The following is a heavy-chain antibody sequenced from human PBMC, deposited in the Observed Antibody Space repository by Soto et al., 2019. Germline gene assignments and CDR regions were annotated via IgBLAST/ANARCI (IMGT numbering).Heavy chain of an antibody. CDR2: IYYSGRT. CDR3: ARQRTTVVTQDYFDH. J-gene: IGHJ4*02. Sequence: PWETLSLTCIVSGESISSSSYYWGWIRQPPGKGLEWIGSIYYSGRTYYNPSFKSRVTISIDTSKNQFSLKLSSVTATDTAVYYCARQRTTVVTQDYFDHWGQGALVTVSS. CDR1: GESISSSSYY. V-gene: IGHV4-39*01. D-gene: IGHD2-21*02.